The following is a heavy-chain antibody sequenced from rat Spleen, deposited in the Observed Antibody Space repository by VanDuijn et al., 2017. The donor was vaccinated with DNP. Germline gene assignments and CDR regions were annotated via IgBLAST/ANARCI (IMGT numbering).Heavy chain of an antibody. D-gene: IGHD5-1*01. Sequence: EVQLQESGPGLVKPSQSLSLTCSVTGYSITSNYWAWIRKLPGNKMEWIGHISYSGSTSYNPSLKSRISITRDTSKNQFFLQVNSVTTEDTATYYCARSGLGRGFAYWGQGTLVTVSS. V-gene: IGHV3-1*01. CDR1: GYSITSNY. CDR3: ARSGLGRGFAY. J-gene: IGHJ3*01. CDR2: ISYSGST.